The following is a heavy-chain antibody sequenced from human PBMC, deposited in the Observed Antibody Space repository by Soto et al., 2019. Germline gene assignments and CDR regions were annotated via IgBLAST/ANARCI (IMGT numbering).Heavy chain of an antibody. J-gene: IGHJ4*02. CDR1: GFTFSSYW. V-gene: IGHV3-74*01. CDR2: INSDGSST. Sequence: PGGSLRLSCAASGFTFSSYWMHWVRQAPGKGLVWVSRINSDGSSTSYADSVKGRFTISRDNAKNTLYLQMNSLRAEDTAVYYCARDPTPPGIAAAGTRVHFDYWGQGTLVTVSS. CDR3: ARDPTPPGIAAAGTRVHFDY. D-gene: IGHD6-13*01.